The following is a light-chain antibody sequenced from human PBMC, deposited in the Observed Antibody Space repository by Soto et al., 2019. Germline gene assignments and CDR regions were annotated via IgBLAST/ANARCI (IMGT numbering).Light chain of an antibody. V-gene: IGKV3-20*01. CDR3: HQYGSAPAWT. CDR2: GAS. J-gene: IGKJ1*01. Sequence: IVLTQSPGTLSLFPGERATLSCRASQSISSSYLAWYQQKPGQAPRLLIYGASSRATGIPDRFSGAGSATDFTLIISRLEPEDFAVYYCHQYGSAPAWTFGQGTKVEIK. CDR1: QSISSSY.